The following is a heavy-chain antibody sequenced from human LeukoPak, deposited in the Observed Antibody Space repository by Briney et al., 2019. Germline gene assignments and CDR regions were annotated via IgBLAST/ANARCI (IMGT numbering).Heavy chain of an antibody. J-gene: IGHJ6*04. CDR1: DYSISSGYY. CDR3: ARDTYYYDSSGYLPLDV. Sequence: PSETLSLTCTVSDYSISSGYYWGWIRQPPGKGLEWIGSIYHSGSTYYNPSLKSRVTISVDTSKNHFSLKLTSVTAADTAVYYCARDTYYYDSSGYLPLDVWGKGTTVTVSS. V-gene: IGHV4-38-2*02. D-gene: IGHD3-22*01. CDR2: IYHSGST.